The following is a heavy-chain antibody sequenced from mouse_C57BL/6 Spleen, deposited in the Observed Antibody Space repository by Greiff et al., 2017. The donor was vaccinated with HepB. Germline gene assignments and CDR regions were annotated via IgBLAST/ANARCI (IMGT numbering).Heavy chain of an antibody. V-gene: IGHV14-3*01. J-gene: IGHJ4*01. CDR2: IDPANGNT. D-gene: IGHD1-1*01. CDR1: GFNIKNTY. CDR3: ASDYGSSFYYYAMDY. Sequence: EVQLQESVAELVRPGASVKLSCTASGFNIKNTYMHWVKQRPEQGLEWIGRIDPANGNTKYAPKFQGKATITADTSSNTAYLQLSSLTSEDTAIYYCASDYGSSFYYYAMDYWGQGTSVTVSS.